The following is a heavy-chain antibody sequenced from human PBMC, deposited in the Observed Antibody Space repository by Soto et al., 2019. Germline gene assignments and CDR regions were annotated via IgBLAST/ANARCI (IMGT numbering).Heavy chain of an antibody. CDR2: IIPIFGTA. Sequence: GASVKVSCKASGGTFNNYAISWVRQAPGQGLEWMGGIIPIFGTANYAQKFQGRVTITADESTSTAYMELRSLRSEDTALYYCARGVQYDTSGYYYFYWGQGTLVTVSS. D-gene: IGHD3-22*01. CDR3: ARGVQYDTSGYYYFY. V-gene: IGHV1-69*13. CDR1: GGTFNNYA. J-gene: IGHJ4*02.